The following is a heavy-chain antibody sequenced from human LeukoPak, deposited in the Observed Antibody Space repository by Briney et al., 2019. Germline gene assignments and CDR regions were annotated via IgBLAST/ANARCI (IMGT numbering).Heavy chain of an antibody. CDR1: GFTFDDYA. CDR2: ISGDGGST. V-gene: IGHV3-43*02. CDR3: ARAGGYGYGPGGY. Sequence: GGSLRLSCAASGFTFDDYAMHWVRQAPGKGLEWVSLISGDGGSTYYADSVKGRFTISRDNSKNSLYLQMNSLRAEDTAVYYCARAGGYGYGPGGYWGQGTLVTVSS. D-gene: IGHD5-18*01. J-gene: IGHJ4*02.